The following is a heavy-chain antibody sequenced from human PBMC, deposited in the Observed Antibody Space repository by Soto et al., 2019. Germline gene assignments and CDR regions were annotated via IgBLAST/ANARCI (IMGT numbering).Heavy chain of an antibody. D-gene: IGHD7-27*01. V-gene: IGHV1-69*06. J-gene: IGHJ5*02. CDR2: IFPYFGTS. CDR1: GGTFTSYA. CDR3: STSPIAMGTIVGGFDP. Sequence: QVQLVQSGSEVKKPGSSVKISCKASGGTFTSYAISWVRQAPGQGLEWMGGIFPYFGTSNYAQKFQGRITHSADTSTTTANMGLSNLISDGTAGFHRSTSPIAMGTIVGGFDPRGQGTLVTVSS.